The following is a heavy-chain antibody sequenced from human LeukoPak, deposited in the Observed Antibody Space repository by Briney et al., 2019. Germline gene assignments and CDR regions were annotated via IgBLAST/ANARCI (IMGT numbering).Heavy chain of an antibody. J-gene: IGHJ3*02. V-gene: IGHV3-48*03. CDR1: GFTFSACE. CDR3: ARVATMVRVPLDALDI. D-gene: IGHD3-10*01. CDR2: ISRSGSTR. Sequence: GGSLRLSCALSGFTFSACELTWVRQAPGKGLEWVSYISRSGSTRYYADSVKGRFTISRDNAKNSLYLQMNSLRAEDPAVYYCARVATMVRVPLDALDIWGQGTMVSVSS.